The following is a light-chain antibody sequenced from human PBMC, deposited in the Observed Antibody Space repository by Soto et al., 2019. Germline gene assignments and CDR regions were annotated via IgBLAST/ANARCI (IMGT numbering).Light chain of an antibody. V-gene: IGLV3-21*04. CDR1: NIGRKS. CDR3: QVWDSSSDHVV. Sequence: SYELTQPPSVSVAPGKTASITCGGNNIGRKSVPWYQQKAGQAPVVVIYYDTDRPSGIPERFSGSNSGNTATLTISRVEAGDEADYYCQVWDSSSDHVVFGGGTKLTVL. CDR2: YDT. J-gene: IGLJ2*01.